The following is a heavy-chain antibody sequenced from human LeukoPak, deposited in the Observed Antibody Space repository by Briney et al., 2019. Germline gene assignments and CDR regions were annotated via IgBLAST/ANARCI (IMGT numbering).Heavy chain of an antibody. CDR3: TWSGSHFDY. CDR1: GFTFSSYG. D-gene: IGHD1-26*01. V-gene: IGHV3-33*01. J-gene: IGHJ4*02. Sequence: GRSLRLSCAASGFTFSSYGMHWVRQAPGKGLEWVAVIWYDGSNKYYADSVKGRFTISRDNSKNTLYLQMNSLRAEDTAVYYCTWSGSHFDYWGQGTLVTVSS. CDR2: IWYDGSNK.